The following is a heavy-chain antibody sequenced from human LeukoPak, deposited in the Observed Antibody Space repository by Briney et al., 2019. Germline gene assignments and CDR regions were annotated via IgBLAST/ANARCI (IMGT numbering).Heavy chain of an antibody. D-gene: IGHD5-18*01. J-gene: IGHJ4*02. Sequence: GGSLRLSCEASGFTFSHYEMNWVRQAPGKGLVWVSRIESDGASTTYADSVKGRFTISRDNAKNTLYLQMNSLRAEDTAVYYCARGYFHGSIDYWGQGTLVTVSS. CDR1: GFTFSHYE. CDR3: ARGYFHGSIDY. CDR2: IESDGAST. V-gene: IGHV3-74*01.